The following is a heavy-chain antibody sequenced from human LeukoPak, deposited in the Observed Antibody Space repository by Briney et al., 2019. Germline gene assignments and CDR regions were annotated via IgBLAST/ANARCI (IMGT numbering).Heavy chain of an antibody. CDR2: IIPIFGTA. D-gene: IGHD5-18*01. CDR1: GGTFSSYA. V-gene: IGHV1-69*05. Sequence: ASVKVSCXASGGTFSSYAISWVRQAPGQGLEWMGGIIPIFGTANYAQKFQGRVTITTNESTSTAYMELSSLRSEDTAVYYCARDPVDTAMDAGYWGQGTLVTVSS. CDR3: ARDPVDTAMDAGY. J-gene: IGHJ4*02.